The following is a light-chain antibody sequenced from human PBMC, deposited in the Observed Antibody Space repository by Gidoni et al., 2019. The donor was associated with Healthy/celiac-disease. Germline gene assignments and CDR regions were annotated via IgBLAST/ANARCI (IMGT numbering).Light chain of an antibody. CDR3: QQRSNWPPT. Sequence: DIVLTQSPATLSLSPGERATLSCRASQSVSSYLAWYQQKPGQAPRLLIYDASNRATGIPARFSGSGSGTDFTLTISSLEPEDFAVYYCQQRSNWPPTFGGGTKVEI. J-gene: IGKJ4*01. V-gene: IGKV3-11*01. CDR1: QSVSSY. CDR2: DAS.